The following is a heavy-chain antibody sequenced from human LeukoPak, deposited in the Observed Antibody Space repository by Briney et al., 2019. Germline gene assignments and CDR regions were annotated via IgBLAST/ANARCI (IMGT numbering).Heavy chain of an antibody. V-gene: IGHV4-4*07. J-gene: IGHJ6*03. CDR1: GGSISNYY. CDR3: ARSPLHMVRGKNREGSYYMDV. D-gene: IGHD3-10*01. CDR2: IYTSGST. Sequence: SETLSLTCTVSGGSISNYYWSWIRQPAGKGLEWIGRIYTSGSTNYNPSLKSRVTMSVDTSKNQFSLKLSSVTAADTAVYYCARSPLHMVRGKNREGSYYMDVWGKGTTVTVSS.